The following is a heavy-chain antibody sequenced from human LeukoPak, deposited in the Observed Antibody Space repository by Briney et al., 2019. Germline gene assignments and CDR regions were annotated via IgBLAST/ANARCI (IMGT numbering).Heavy chain of an antibody. J-gene: IGHJ4*02. Sequence: GGSLRLSCVASGFPFSGYWMDLVRQAPGKGMEWVANINQDGTNQYYAASVKGRFSISRDNAKNSLYLQMNSLRAEDTGVYYCSRSLDYLGQGALVTVSS. CDR3: SRSLDY. V-gene: IGHV3-7*01. CDR1: GFPFSGYW. CDR2: INQDGTNQ.